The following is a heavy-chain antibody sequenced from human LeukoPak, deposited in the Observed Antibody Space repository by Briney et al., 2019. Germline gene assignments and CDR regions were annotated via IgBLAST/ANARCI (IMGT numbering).Heavy chain of an antibody. D-gene: IGHD2-2*01. CDR2: IYYSGST. V-gene: IGHV4-39*01. CDR1: GGSISSSSYY. Sequence: SETLSLTCTVSGGSISSSSYYWGWLRQPPGKGLEWIGSIYYSGSTYYNPSLKSRVTISVDTSKNQFSLKLSSVTAADTAVYYCARYVDTSAPFDYWGQGTLVTVSS. CDR3: ARYVDTSAPFDY. J-gene: IGHJ4*02.